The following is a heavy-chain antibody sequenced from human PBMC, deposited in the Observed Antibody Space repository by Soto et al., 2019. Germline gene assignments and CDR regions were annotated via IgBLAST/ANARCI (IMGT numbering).Heavy chain of an antibody. J-gene: IGHJ4*02. Sequence: PSATLSLTCIVSNGSISSRSSYWGWIRQTPGKGLEWIGSIYYIGNTYYNPSLKSRVTISIDTSKTQFSLKMNSVTAEDTAVYYCATRNYYDSRGFYYYYYFDYWGQGTLVTVSS. D-gene: IGHD3-22*01. CDR1: NGSISSRSSY. CDR2: IYYIGNT. V-gene: IGHV4-39*07. CDR3: ATRNYYDSRGFYYYYYFDY.